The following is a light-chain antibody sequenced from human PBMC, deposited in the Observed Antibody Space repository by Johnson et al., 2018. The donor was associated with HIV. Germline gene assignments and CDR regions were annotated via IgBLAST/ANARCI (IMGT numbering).Light chain of an antibody. CDR1: SSNIGNNY. CDR3: GTWDISLSAGGV. J-gene: IGLJ1*01. CDR2: ENN. Sequence: QSVLTQPPSVSAAPGQKVTISCSGSSSNIGNNYVSWYQQLPGAAPKLLIYENNQQPSGIPDRFSGSKSGTSATLGLTRLQTGAEADYYCGTWDISLSAGGVFGPGTKVTVL. V-gene: IGLV1-51*02.